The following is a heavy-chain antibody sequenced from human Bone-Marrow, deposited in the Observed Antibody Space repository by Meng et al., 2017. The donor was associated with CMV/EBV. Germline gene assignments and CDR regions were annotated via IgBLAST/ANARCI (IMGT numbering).Heavy chain of an antibody. CDR1: GFSFSKYW. J-gene: IGHJ4*02. D-gene: IGHD3-3*01. CDR2: TNEDGTIT. CDR3: TRDIGGVVAY. Sequence: GESLKISCAASGFSFSKYWMHWVRQVPGKGLVWVSRTNEDGTITNYADSVKGRFTISRDNAKNTMYLQMNSLKVEDTAIYYCTRDIGGVVAYWGQGKLVTVAS. V-gene: IGHV3-74*01.